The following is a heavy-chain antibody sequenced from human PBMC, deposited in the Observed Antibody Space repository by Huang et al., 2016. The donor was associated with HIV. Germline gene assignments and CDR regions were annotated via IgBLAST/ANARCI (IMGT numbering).Heavy chain of an antibody. CDR2: IWYDGSNK. J-gene: IGHJ1*01. CDR3: ALKGDSSGWEYFRH. V-gene: IGHV3-33*08. D-gene: IGHD6-19*01. Sequence: QVQLVESGGGVVQPGRSLRLSCAASGFTFSSYGMHWVRQAPGKGLEGGAVIWYDGSNKYYADSVKGRFTSSRDNSKNTLYLQMNSLKTEDTAVYYCALKGDSSGWEYFRHWGQGTLVTVSS. CDR1: GFTFSSYG.